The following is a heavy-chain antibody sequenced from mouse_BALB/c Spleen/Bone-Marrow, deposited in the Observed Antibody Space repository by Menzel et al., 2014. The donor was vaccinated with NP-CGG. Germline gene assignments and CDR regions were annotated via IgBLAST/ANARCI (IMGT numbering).Heavy chain of an antibody. V-gene: IGHV1S130*01. J-gene: IGHJ1*01. CDR1: GYTFTSSW. Sequence: VQLQQSGSVLVRPGASVKLSCKASGYTFTSSWMHWAKLRPGQGLEWIGEIHPNSGNTNYNEKFKDKATLTVDTFSSTAYVDLSSMTSEDSAVYYSAREKIYGNYLWYFDVWGAGTTVTVSS. CDR2: IHPNSGNT. D-gene: IGHD2-1*01. CDR3: AREKIYGNYLWYFDV.